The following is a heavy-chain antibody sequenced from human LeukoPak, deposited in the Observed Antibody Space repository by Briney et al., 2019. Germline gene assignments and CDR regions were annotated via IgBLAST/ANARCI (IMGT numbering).Heavy chain of an antibody. CDR1: GGSISSSSYY. V-gene: IGHV4-39*07. D-gene: IGHD1-26*01. CDR3: ARGPFSGSYSGAFDI. CDR2: IYYSGST. Sequence: PSETLSLTCTVSGGSISSSSYYWGWIRQPPGKRLEWIGSIYYSGSTYYNPSLKSRVTISVDTSKNQFSLKLSSVTAADTAVYYCARGPFSGSYSGAFDIWGQGTMVTVSS. J-gene: IGHJ3*02.